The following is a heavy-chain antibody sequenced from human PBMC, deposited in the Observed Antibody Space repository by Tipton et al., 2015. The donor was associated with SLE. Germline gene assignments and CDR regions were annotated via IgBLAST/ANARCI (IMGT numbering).Heavy chain of an antibody. CDR3: ARGGGSGESQPGDFDY. CDR2: IYISGST. D-gene: IGHD3-16*01. CDR1: GGSISSYY. Sequence: TLSLTCTVSGGSISSYYWSWIRQPAGKGLEWIGRIYISGSTNYTPSLKSRVTISVDTSKNQFSLKLSSVTAADTAVYYCARGGGSGESQPGDFDYWGQGTLVTVSS. V-gene: IGHV4-4*07. J-gene: IGHJ4*02.